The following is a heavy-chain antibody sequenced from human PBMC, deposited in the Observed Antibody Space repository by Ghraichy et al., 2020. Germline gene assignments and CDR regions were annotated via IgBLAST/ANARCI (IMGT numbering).Heavy chain of an antibody. J-gene: IGHJ6*02. D-gene: IGHD4-17*01. V-gene: IGHV4-61*01. CDR2: IYYSGST. CDR3: ARGGDYPNNYYYYYGMDV. CDR1: GGSVSSGSYY. Sequence: SETLPLTCTVSGGSVSSGSYYWSWIRQPPGKGLEWIGYIYYSGSTNYNPSLKSRVTISVDTSKNQFSLKLSSVTAADTAVYYCARGGDYPNNYYYYYGMDVWGQGTTVTVSS.